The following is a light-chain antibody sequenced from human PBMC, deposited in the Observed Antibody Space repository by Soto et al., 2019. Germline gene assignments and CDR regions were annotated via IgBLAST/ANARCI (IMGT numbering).Light chain of an antibody. J-gene: IGLJ2*01. Sequence: QSVLTQPPSVSGAPGQRVTISCTGSSSNIGAGYDVHWYQQLPGTAPKLLIYGNSNRPSGVPDRFSGSKSGTSASLAIPGLQAEDEADYYCQSYDSSLNGVIFGGGTQLPVL. V-gene: IGLV1-40*01. CDR2: GNS. CDR3: QSYDSSLNGVI. CDR1: SSNIGAGYD.